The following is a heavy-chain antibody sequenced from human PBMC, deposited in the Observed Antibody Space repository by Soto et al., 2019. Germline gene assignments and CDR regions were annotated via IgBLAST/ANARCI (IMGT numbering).Heavy chain of an antibody. CDR2: IWYDGSNK. J-gene: IGHJ4*02. CDR1: GFTFSNYG. CDR3: ARDVFRQLAIDY. V-gene: IGHV3-33*08. D-gene: IGHD6-6*01. Sequence: GGSLRLCCAASGFTFSNYGMSWVRQAPGKGLEWVAVIWYDGSNKYYADSVKGRFTISRDNSKNTLYLQMNSLRAEDTAVYYCARDVFRQLAIDYWGQGTLVTVSS.